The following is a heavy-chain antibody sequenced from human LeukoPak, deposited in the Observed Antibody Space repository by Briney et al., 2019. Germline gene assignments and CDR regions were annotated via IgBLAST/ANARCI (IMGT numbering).Heavy chain of an antibody. CDR1: GFTVNTYA. Sequence: GGSLRLSCAASGFTVNTYAMSWVRQAPGKGLEWASGISGSGGSTYYADSVKGRFTISRDNSKNTLYLQMNSLRAEDTAVYYCAKFFEGYSYGFDYWGQGTLVTVSS. J-gene: IGHJ4*02. CDR3: AKFFEGYSYGFDY. CDR2: ISGSGGST. D-gene: IGHD5-18*01. V-gene: IGHV3-23*01.